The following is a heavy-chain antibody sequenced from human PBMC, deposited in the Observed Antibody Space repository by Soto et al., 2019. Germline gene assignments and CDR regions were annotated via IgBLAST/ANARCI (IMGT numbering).Heavy chain of an antibody. CDR3: ASLHCIIAAKN. CDR2: IWYDGSNK. J-gene: IGHJ4*02. Sequence: GGSLRLSCAASGFTFSNYAMHWVRQAPGKGLEWVTVIWYDGSNKYYADSVKGRFTISRDNSKNTLYLQMNSLTAKDTAAYYCASLHCIIAAKNWGQETLFTLSS. D-gene: IGHD6-13*01. CDR1: GFTFSNYA. V-gene: IGHV3-33*01.